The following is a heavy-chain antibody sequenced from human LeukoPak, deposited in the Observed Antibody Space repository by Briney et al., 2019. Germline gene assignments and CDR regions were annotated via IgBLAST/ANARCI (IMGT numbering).Heavy chain of an antibody. CDR3: TRVKWGISWFGGKYGYYYYGMDV. D-gene: IGHD3-10*01. J-gene: IGHJ6*04. CDR2: IKSKTDGGTT. CDR1: GFTFSNAW. V-gene: IGHV3-15*01. Sequence: PGGSLRLSCAASGFTFSNAWMSWVRQAPGKGLEWVGRIKSKTDGGTTDYAAPVKGRFTISRDDSKNTLYLQMNSLKTEDTAVYYCTRVKWGISWFGGKYGYYYYGMDVWGKGTTVTVSS.